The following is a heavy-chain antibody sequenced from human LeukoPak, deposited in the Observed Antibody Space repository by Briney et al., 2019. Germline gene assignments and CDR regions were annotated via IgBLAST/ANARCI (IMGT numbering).Heavy chain of an antibody. CDR2: ISSSTSTI. CDR3: ARDLDGGNSFDY. D-gene: IGHD4-23*01. CDR1: GLTFSIYS. V-gene: IGHV3-48*04. J-gene: IGHJ4*02. Sequence: GGSLRLSCAASGLTFSIYSMIWVRQAPGKGLEWVSYISSSTSTIYYADSVKGRFTISRDNAKNSLYLQMNNLRAEDTAIYYCARDLDGGNSFDYWGQGTLVTVSS.